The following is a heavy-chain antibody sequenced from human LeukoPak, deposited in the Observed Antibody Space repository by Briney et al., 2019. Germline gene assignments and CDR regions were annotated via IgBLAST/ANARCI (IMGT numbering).Heavy chain of an antibody. Sequence: SETLSLTCTVSGGSISSSSYYWGWIRQPPGKGLEWIGYIYYSGSTNYNPSLKSRVTISVDTSKNQFSLKLSSVTAADTAVYYCARRVVVAANSDYFDYWGQGTLVTVSS. V-gene: IGHV4-61*05. D-gene: IGHD2-15*01. CDR2: IYYSGST. CDR1: GGSISSSSYY. J-gene: IGHJ4*02. CDR3: ARRVVVAANSDYFDY.